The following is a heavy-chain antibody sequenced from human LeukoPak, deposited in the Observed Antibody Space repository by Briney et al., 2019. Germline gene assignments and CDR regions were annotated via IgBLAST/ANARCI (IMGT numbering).Heavy chain of an antibody. D-gene: IGHD3-22*01. J-gene: IGHJ4*03. Sequence: SVKVSCKASGGTFSSYVISWVRQAPGQGLEWMGRIIPILGIANYAQKFQGRVTITADKSTSTAYMELSSLRSEDTAVYYCASPPADYYDSRDYFDYWGQETLVTVPS. V-gene: IGHV1-69*04. CDR3: ASPPADYYDSRDYFDY. CDR1: GGTFSSYV. CDR2: IIPILGIA.